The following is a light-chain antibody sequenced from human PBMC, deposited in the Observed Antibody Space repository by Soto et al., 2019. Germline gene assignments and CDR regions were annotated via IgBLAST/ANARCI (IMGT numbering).Light chain of an antibody. Sequence: DIQMTQSPSSLSAPVGDRVTITCRASQGIGSYLNWYQQKLGKAPKLLIYAASNLQSGVPLRFSGSGSGTDFTLTISSLQPEDFATYYCQQSYNAPLTFGGGTKVDI. V-gene: IGKV1-39*01. CDR2: AAS. CDR3: QQSYNAPLT. J-gene: IGKJ4*01. CDR1: QGIGSY.